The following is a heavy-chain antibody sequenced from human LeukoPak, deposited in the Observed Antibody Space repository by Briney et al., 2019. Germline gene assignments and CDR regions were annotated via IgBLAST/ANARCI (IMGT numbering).Heavy chain of an antibody. J-gene: IGHJ4*02. CDR3: ARGPLVVVAATPLADY. CDR1: GLTFSSYW. V-gene: IGHV3-7*01. Sequence: PGGSLRLSCAASGLTFSSYWMSWVRQAPGKGLEWVANIKQDGSEKYYVDSVKGRFTISRDNAKNSLYLQMNSLRAEDTAVYYCARGPLVVVAATPLADYWGQGTLVTVSS. D-gene: IGHD2-15*01. CDR2: IKQDGSEK.